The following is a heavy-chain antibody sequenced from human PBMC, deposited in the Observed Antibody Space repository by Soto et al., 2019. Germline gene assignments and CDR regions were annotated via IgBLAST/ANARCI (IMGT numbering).Heavy chain of an antibody. CDR1: GFTFSSYG. CDR2: ISYDGSNK. Sequence: GGSLRLSCAASGFTFSSYGMHWVRQAPGKGLEWVAVISYDGSNKYYADSVKGRFTISRDNSKNTLYLQMNSLRAEDTAVYYCAKDERMYYDFLTGYYTWGQGTLVTVSS. V-gene: IGHV3-30*18. D-gene: IGHD3-9*01. CDR3: AKDERMYYDFLTGYYT. J-gene: IGHJ5*02.